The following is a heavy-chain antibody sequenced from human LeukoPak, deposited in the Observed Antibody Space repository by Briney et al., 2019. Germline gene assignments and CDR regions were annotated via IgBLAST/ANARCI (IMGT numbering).Heavy chain of an antibody. J-gene: IGHJ4*02. D-gene: IGHD3-3*01. CDR2: ISYDGSNK. Sequence: GGSLRLSCAASGFTFSSYSMNWVRQAPGKGLEWVAVISYDGSNKYYADSVKGRFTISRDNSKNTLYLQMNRLRAEDTAVYYCAKDRGDYDFWSALEYWGQGTLVTVSS. CDR3: AKDRGDYDFWSALEY. CDR1: GFTFSSYS. V-gene: IGHV3-30*18.